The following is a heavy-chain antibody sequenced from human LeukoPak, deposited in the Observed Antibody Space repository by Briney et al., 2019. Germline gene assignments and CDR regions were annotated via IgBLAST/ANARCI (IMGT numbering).Heavy chain of an antibody. V-gene: IGHV4-59*01. D-gene: IGHD5-24*01. Sequence: SETLSLTCTVSGGSISSYYWSWIRQPPGKGLEWIGYIYYSGSTNYNPSLKSRVTISVDTSKNQFSLKLSSVTAADTAVYYRARETRRDGYNLGAFDIWGQGTMVTVSS. J-gene: IGHJ3*02. CDR2: IYYSGST. CDR1: GGSISSYY. CDR3: ARETRRDGYNLGAFDI.